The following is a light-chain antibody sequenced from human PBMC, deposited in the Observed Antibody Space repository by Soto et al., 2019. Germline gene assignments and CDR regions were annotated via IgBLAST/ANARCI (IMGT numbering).Light chain of an antibody. Sequence: EIVLTQSPGTLSLSPGQRATLSCRASESISRDYLAWYQQRLGQAPRLLIYGASSGATGIPDRFSGSGSGTDFTLTISRLEPEDFAIYYCQQYGGVPYTFGQGPSWRSN. CDR2: GAS. V-gene: IGKV3-20*01. CDR3: QQYGGVPYT. CDR1: ESISRDY. J-gene: IGKJ2*01.